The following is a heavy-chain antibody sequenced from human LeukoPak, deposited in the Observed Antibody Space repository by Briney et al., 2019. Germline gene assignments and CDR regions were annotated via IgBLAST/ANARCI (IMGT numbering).Heavy chain of an antibody. J-gene: IGHJ4*02. V-gene: IGHV4-34*01. CDR3: VRGPGDYQVGY. Sequence: SETLSLTCAVYGGSFSGYYWSWIRQPPGKGLEWIGEINHSGSTNYNPSLKSRVTISVDTSKNQFSLKLSSVTAADTAVYYCVRGPGDYQVGYWGQGTLVTVSS. CDR1: GGSFSGYY. CDR2: INHSGST. D-gene: IGHD4-17*01.